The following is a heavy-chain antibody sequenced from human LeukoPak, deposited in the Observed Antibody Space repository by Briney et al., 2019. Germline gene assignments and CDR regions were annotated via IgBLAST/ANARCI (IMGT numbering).Heavy chain of an antibody. CDR2: IKSKTDGGTT. CDR3: TTDPHGSSWYYFDY. V-gene: IGHV3-15*01. D-gene: IGHD6-13*01. J-gene: IGHJ4*02. Sequence: GGSLRLSCAASGFTFSNAWMSWVRQAPGKGLEWVGRIKSKTDGGTTDYAAPVKGRFTISRDDSKNTLYLQMNSLKTEDTAVYYCTTDPHGSSWYYFDYWGQGTLVTVSS. CDR1: GFTFSNAW.